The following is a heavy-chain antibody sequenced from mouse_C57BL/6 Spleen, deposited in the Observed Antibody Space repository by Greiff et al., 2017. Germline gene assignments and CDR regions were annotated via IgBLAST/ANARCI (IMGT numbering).Heavy chain of an antibody. CDR3: ARFKLGYYAMDY. CDR2: ISSGSSTI. Sequence: EVKLVESGGGLVKPGGSLKLSCAASGFTFSDYGMHWVRQAPEKGLEWVAYISSGSSTIYYADTVKGRFTISRDNAKNTLFLQMTSLRSKDTAMYYCARFKLGYYAMDYWGQGTSVTVSS. CDR1: GFTFSDYG. V-gene: IGHV5-17*01. D-gene: IGHD4-1*01. J-gene: IGHJ4*01.